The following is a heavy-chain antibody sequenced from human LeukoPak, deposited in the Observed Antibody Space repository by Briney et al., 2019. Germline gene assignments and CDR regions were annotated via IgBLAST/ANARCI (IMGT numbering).Heavy chain of an antibody. CDR1: GFTFSTSG. J-gene: IGHJ4*02. D-gene: IGHD2-2*01. CDR2: IRYDGSTK. CDR3: AKDNPIEEVPGLGPGQ. V-gene: IGHV3-30*02. Sequence: GGSLRLSCAASGFTFSTSGIHWVRQAPGKGLEWVAFIRYDGSTKLYADSVKGRFTISRDNSKNTLWLQMNSVRTEDTAVYYCAKDNPIEEVPGLGPGQWGQGTLVAVSS.